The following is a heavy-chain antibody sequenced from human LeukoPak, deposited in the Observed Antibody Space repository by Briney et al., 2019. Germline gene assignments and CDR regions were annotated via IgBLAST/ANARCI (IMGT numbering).Heavy chain of an antibody. CDR3: ARVYYGSGSYYNPVRYFDY. CDR1: GFTFSSYW. CDR2: INTDGSST. D-gene: IGHD3-10*01. Sequence: GGSLRLSCAASGFTFSSYWMHWVRQAPGKGLVWVSRINTDGSSTSYADSVKGRFTISRDYSKNTLYLQMNSLRAEDTAVYYCARVYYGSGSYYNPVRYFDYWGQGTLVTVSS. V-gene: IGHV3-74*01. J-gene: IGHJ4*02.